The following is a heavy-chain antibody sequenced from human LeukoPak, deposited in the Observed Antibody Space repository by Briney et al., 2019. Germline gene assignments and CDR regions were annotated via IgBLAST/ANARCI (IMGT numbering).Heavy chain of an antibody. CDR3: ARGYDYGDYVGDFDY. CDR2: ISTYNGNT. D-gene: IGHD4-17*01. J-gene: IGHJ4*02. CDR1: GYTFTGYY. Sequence: GASLKVSCKASGYTFTGYYMHWVRQAPGQGLEWMGWISTYNGNTNYAQKLQGRVTMTTDTSTSTAYMDLRGLRSDDTAVYYCARGYDYGDYVGDFDYWGQGTLVTV. V-gene: IGHV1-18*04.